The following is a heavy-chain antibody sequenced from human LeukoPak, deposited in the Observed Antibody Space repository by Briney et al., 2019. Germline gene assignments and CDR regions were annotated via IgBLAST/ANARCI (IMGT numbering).Heavy chain of an antibody. CDR1: GDSLNSYY. CDR2: IFYSGSS. V-gene: IGHV4-59*01. CDR3: AGRAARFFDY. D-gene: IGHD6-25*01. Sequence: SETLSPTSTVSGDSLNSYYWSWIRQPPGEGLQWIGYIFYSGSSNYNASLRSRVAISVDTSKNQFSLKLTSVTAADTAVYYCAGRAARFFDYWGQGILVTVSS. J-gene: IGHJ4*02.